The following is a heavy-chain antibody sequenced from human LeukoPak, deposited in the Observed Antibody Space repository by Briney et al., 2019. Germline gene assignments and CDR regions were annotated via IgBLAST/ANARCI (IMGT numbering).Heavy chain of an antibody. CDR1: GFTFSNYW. V-gene: IGHV3-7*03. CDR3: ARHYDILTGTFPYY. D-gene: IGHD3-9*01. J-gene: IGHJ4*02. CDR2: IRQDGNEK. Sequence: GGSLRLSCAASGFTFSNYWMSWVRQAPGQGLGWVANIRQDGNEKYYVGSVRGRFTISRDNAKNSLYLQMNSLRAEDTAVYYCARHYDILTGTFPYYWGQGTLVTVSS.